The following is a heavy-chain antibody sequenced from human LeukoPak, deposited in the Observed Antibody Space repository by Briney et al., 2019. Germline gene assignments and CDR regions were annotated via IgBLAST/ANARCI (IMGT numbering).Heavy chain of an antibody. V-gene: IGHV3-23*01. D-gene: IGHD4-17*01. Sequence: GGSLRLSCAASGLTFSSYAMSWVRQAPGKGLEWVSAISGSGGSTYYADSVKGRFTISRDNSKNTLYLQMNSLRAEDTAVYYCARRITVTTRNYYMDVWGKGTTVTVSS. J-gene: IGHJ6*03. CDR1: GLTFSSYA. CDR2: ISGSGGST. CDR3: ARRITVTTRNYYMDV.